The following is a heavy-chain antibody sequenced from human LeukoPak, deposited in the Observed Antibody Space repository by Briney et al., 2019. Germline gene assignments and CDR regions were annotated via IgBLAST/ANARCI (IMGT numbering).Heavy chain of an antibody. D-gene: IGHD6-13*01. J-gene: IGHJ6*03. CDR1: GGSISSGCYY. CDR3: ARAERRSSWYDYYYYYMDV. V-gene: IGHV4-61*02. CDR2: IYTSGST. Sequence: SETLSLTCTVSGGSISSGCYYWSWIRQPAGKGLEWIGRIYTSGSTNYNPSLKSRVTISVDTSKNQFSLKLSSVTAADTAVYYCARAERRSSWYDYYYYYMDVWGKGTTVTVSS.